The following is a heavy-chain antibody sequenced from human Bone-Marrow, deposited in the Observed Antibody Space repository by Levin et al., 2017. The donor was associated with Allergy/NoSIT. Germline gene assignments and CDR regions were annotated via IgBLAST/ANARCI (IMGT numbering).Heavy chain of an antibody. J-gene: IGHJ6*02. CDR1: GGSLTSGTSY. D-gene: IGHD2-2*01. Sequence: SQTLSLTCSISGGSLTSGTSYWAWVRQTPGKGLDWIGYIHYSGSDRYNPSLTSRDPISVHTSQNQFSLKMNSVTTADPSVLYFATYVPAGTYSYYGVDVWSHGTAVTVS. V-gene: IGHV4-61*01. CDR2: IHYSGSD. CDR3: ATYVPAGTYSYYGVDV.